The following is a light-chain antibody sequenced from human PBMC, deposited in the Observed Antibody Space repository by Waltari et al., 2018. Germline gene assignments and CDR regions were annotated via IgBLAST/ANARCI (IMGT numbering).Light chain of an antibody. V-gene: IGKV1-39*01. CDR2: DAS. CDR1: QSISTY. J-gene: IGKJ1*01. CDR3: QQSYTTPRT. Sequence: DIQMTQSPSSLSASVGDRVTITCRASQSISTYLNWYQQKPGKAPNLLIYDASSLQSGVPSRFSGSGSGTDFTLTISSLQPEDFAIYYCQQSYTTPRTFGQGTREEIK.